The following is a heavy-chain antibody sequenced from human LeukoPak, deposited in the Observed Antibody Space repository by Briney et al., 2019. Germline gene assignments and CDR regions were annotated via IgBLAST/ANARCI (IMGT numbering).Heavy chain of an antibody. D-gene: IGHD3-10*01. CDR1: DYTFTIYW. Sequence: GGSLRLSCSGSDYTFTIYWMSWVRQVPGKGLEWVSHINNVGNVPRYADSVKGRFTISRDNVKSTLYLQMNSLRAEDTAVYYCARLRYASGSNWFDPWGQGPRSPSPQ. V-gene: IGHV3-74*01. CDR2: INNVGNVP. J-gene: IGHJ5*02. CDR3: ARLRYASGSNWFDP.